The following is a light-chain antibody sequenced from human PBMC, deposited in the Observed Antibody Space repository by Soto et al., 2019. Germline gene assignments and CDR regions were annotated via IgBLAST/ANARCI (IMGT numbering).Light chain of an antibody. CDR3: QQYNSYWT. CDR1: QSISSW. V-gene: IGKV1-5*01. CDR2: DAS. J-gene: IGKJ1*01. Sequence: ADRVTITCRASQSISSWLAWYQQKPGKAPKLLIYDASSLESGVPSRFSGSGSGTEFTLTISSLQPDDFATYYCQQYNSYWTLGQGTKVDIK.